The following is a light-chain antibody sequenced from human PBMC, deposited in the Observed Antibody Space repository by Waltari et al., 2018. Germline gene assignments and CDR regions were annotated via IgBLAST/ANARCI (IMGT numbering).Light chain of an antibody. CDR3: QQYNNWPPWT. Sequence: EIVMKQSPATLSVSPGERATLSCRASQSVSSNLAWYQQKPGQAPRLLIYGASTRATGIPARFSGSGSGTEFTLTISSLQSEDFAIYYCQQYNNWPPWTFGQGTTVEIK. V-gene: IGKV3-15*01. CDR1: QSVSSN. J-gene: IGKJ1*01. CDR2: GAS.